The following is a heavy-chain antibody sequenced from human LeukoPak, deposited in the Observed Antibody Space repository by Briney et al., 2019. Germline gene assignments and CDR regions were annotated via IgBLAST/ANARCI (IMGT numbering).Heavy chain of an antibody. D-gene: IGHD6-13*01. J-gene: IGHJ3*02. Sequence: PSQTLSLTCTVSGGSISSGDYYWSWLRQPPGKGLEWIGYIYYSGSTYYNPSLKSRVTISGDTSKNQFSLKLSSVTAADTAIYYCARVSPAVGAFDIWGRGTMVTVSS. CDR3: ARVSPAVGAFDI. CDR1: GGSISSGDYY. CDR2: IYYSGST. V-gene: IGHV4-30-4*01.